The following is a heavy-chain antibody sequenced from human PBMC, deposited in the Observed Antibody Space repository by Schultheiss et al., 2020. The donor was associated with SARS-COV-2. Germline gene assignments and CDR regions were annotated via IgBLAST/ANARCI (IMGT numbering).Heavy chain of an antibody. D-gene: IGHD1-1*01. V-gene: IGHV1-2*02. CDR2: MNPNSGGT. Sequence: ASVKVSCKASGYTFTGYYMHWVRQAPGQGLEWMGWMNPNSGGTNYAQKFQGRVTMTRDTSISTAYMELSRLRSDDTAVYYCARDETGIYYYYYGMDVWGQGTTVTVSS. J-gene: IGHJ6*02. CDR1: GYTFTGYY. CDR3: ARDETGIYYYYYGMDV.